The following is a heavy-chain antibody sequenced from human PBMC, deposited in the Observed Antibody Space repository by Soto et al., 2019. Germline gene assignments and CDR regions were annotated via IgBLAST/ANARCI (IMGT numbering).Heavy chain of an antibody. J-gene: IGHJ4*02. D-gene: IGHD2-8*01. CDR3: ARDGCTNGVCYLSY. V-gene: IGHV1-18*01. CDR2: ISPYNGNT. CDR1: GYTFTSYG. Sequence: ASVKVSCKASGYTFTSYGISWVRQAPGQGLEWMGWISPYNGNTNFVQKVQGRVTMTTDTSTSTAYMELRSLRSDDTAVYYCARDGCTNGVCYLSYWGQGTLVTSPQ.